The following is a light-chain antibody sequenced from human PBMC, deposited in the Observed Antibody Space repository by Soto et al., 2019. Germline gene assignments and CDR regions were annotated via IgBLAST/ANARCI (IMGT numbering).Light chain of an antibody. V-gene: IGKV3-20*01. CDR3: QQYGTSFT. J-gene: IGKJ2*01. CDR1: QSVSSAY. CDR2: GAF. Sequence: EIVLTQSPGTLSLSPGERATLSCRASQSVSSAYLAWYQQKPGQAPRLLIYGAFSTATGIPDWFSGYGSGTDFTLVITRLEPDDFAVYYCQQYGTSFTFGQGTKLQIK.